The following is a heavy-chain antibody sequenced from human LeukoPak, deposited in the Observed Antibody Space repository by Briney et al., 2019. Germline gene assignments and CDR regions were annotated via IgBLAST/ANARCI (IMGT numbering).Heavy chain of an antibody. D-gene: IGHD1-26*01. CDR1: GFTFSSYA. Sequence: GGSLRLSCAASGFTFSSYAMHWVRQAPGKGLEWVAVISYDGSNKYYADSVKGRFTISRDNSKNTLYLQMNSLRAEDTAVYYCARKSGRNTFDYWGQGTLVTVSS. CDR3: ARKSGRNTFDY. CDR2: ISYDGSNK. V-gene: IGHV3-30-3*01. J-gene: IGHJ4*02.